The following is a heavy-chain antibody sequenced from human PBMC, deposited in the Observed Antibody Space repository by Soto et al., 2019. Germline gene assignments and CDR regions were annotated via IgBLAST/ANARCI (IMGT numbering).Heavy chain of an antibody. D-gene: IGHD2-15*01. Sequence: SETLSLTCTVSGGSIISGDYYWRWIRQPPGKGLEWIGYIYYSGSTYYNPSLKSRVTISVDTSKNQFSLKLSSVTAADTAVYYCARDLKGYCSGGSCVGYYYYYGMDVWGQGTTVTVSS. V-gene: IGHV4-30-4*01. CDR2: IYYSGST. J-gene: IGHJ6*02. CDR3: ARDLKGYCSGGSCVGYYYYYGMDV. CDR1: GGSIISGDYY.